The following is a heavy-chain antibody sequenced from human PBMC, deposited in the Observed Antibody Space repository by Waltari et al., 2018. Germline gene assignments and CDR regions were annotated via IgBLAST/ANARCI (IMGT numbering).Heavy chain of an antibody. Sequence: EVQLVESGGGLVKPGGSLRLSCAASGFTFSSYSMIWVRQAPGKGMEWCSSISFNGNYKFYADSVAGRFTVSRDSATNALYRQMTNLRVEDTAVYYCAKGDKLTTRFFDPWGQGTLVTVSS. D-gene: IGHD4-17*01. CDR2: ISFNGNYK. V-gene: IGHV3-21*01. J-gene: IGHJ5*02. CDR1: GFTFSSYS. CDR3: AKGDKLTTRFFDP.